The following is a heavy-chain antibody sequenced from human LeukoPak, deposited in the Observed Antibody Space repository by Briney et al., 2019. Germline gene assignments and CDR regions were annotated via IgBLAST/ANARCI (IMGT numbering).Heavy chain of an antibody. CDR3: ARNFHSSIEQLMSDYYYYYMDV. Sequence: SEALSLTCTVSGGSISSYYWSWIRQPPGKGLEWIGYIYYSGSTNYNPSLKSRVTISVDTSKNQFSLKLSSVTAADTAVYYCARNFHSSIEQLMSDYYYYYMDVWGKGTTVTVSS. CDR2: IYYSGST. D-gene: IGHD6-6*01. V-gene: IGHV4-59*01. CDR1: GGSISSYY. J-gene: IGHJ6*03.